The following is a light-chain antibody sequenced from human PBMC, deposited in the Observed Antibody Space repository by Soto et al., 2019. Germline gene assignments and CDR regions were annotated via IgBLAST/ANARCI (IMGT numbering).Light chain of an antibody. CDR2: EVS. V-gene: IGLV2-14*01. J-gene: IGLJ1*01. Sequence: QSALTQPASVSGSPGQSITIACTGTSSDVGGYDYVSWFQQNPRKAPKLIIFEVSNRPSGVSYRFSGSKSGNTASLAISGLEAEDEATYSCSSYSSSSPLVFGTATKVTVL. CDR3: SSYSSSSPLV. CDR1: SSDVGGYDY.